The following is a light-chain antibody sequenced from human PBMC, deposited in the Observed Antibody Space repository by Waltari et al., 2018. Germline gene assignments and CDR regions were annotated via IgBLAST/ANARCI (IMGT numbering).Light chain of an antibody. CDR3: VAWDDSRSGRL. CDR1: TSNIGSHY. J-gene: IGLJ2*01. Sequence: QSVLTQPPSASGTPGQGVIISCSGGTSNIGSHYVYWYQHVPGTAPKLLIYKNDQRPSGVPDRFSASKSGTSASLAIVGLRSEDEATYYCVAWDDSRSGRLFGGGTKVTVL. V-gene: IGLV1-47*01. CDR2: KND.